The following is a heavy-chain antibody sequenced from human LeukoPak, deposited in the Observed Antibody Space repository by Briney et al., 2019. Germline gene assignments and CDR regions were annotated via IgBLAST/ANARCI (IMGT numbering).Heavy chain of an antibody. CDR3: ARGDSGYCSGGSCRRNWFDP. CDR2: INAGNGNT. Sequence: ASVKVSCKASGYTFTSYAMHWVRQAPGQRLEWMGWINAGNGNTKYSQKFQGRVTFTRDTSASTAYMELSSLRSEDTAVYYCARGDSGYCSGGSCRRNWFDPWGQGTLVTVSS. CDR1: GYTFTSYA. V-gene: IGHV1-3*01. D-gene: IGHD2-15*01. J-gene: IGHJ5*02.